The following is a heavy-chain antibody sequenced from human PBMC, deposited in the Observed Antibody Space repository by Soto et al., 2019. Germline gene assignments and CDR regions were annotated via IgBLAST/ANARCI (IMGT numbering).Heavy chain of an antibody. D-gene: IGHD1-20*01. CDR3: ASSQKGYNWNYFDH. V-gene: IGHV4-39*01. J-gene: IGHJ4*02. Sequence: SETLSLTCAVSGGSISVSYYYWGCLRQSPGRGPEWIGSVFYTGFTSYNPSLESRVSVSVDTSKNQFSLKVSAVTAADTAVYYCASSQKGYNWNYFDHWGQGALVTVS. CDR2: VFYTGFT. CDR1: GGSISVSYYY.